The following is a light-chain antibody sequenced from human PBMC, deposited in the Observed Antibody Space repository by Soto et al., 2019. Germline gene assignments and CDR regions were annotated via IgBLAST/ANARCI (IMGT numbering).Light chain of an antibody. J-gene: IGLJ1*01. Sequence: QSALTQPASVSGSPGQSITISCTGTSSDVGGYNYVSWYQQHPGKAPKLMIYDVSNRPSGVSNHFSGSKSGNTASLTISGLQAEDEADYYCSSYTSSSTPYVFGTGTKSPS. CDR2: DVS. CDR3: SSYTSSSTPYV. CDR1: SSDVGGYNY. V-gene: IGLV2-14*01.